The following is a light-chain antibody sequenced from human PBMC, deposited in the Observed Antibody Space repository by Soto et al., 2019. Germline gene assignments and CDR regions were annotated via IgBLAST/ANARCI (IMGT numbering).Light chain of an antibody. CDR2: EVS. V-gene: IGLV2-8*01. CDR3: SSFAGSNTFEV. J-gene: IGLJ3*02. Sequence: QSALTQPPSASGSPGQSVTISCTGTSSDVGGYNYVSWYQQHPGKAPKLMISEVSKRPSGVPDRFSGSKSGNTASLTVTGPQAEDEADYYCSSFAGSNTFEVFGGGTKLTLL. CDR1: SSDVGGYNY.